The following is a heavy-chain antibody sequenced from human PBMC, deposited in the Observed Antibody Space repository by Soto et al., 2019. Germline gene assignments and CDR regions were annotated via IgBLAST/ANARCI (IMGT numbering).Heavy chain of an antibody. CDR1: GGSISSGGYY. J-gene: IGHJ6*03. CDR3: ARDHEGGDPRYYYMDV. CDR2: IYYSGST. V-gene: IGHV4-31*03. Sequence: QVQLQESGPGLVKPSQTLSLTCTVSGGSISSGGYYWSWIRQHPGKGLEWIGYIYYSGSTYYNLSLKSRITISVDTSKNQFSLKLSSVAAADTAVYYCARDHEGGDPRYYYMDVWGKGTTVTVSS. D-gene: IGHD3-16*01.